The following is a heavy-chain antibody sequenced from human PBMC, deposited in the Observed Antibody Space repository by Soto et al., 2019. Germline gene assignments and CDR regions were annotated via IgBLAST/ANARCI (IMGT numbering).Heavy chain of an antibody. CDR2: ISWNSGSI. J-gene: IGHJ6*02. Sequence: EVQLVESGGGLVQPGRSLRLSCAASGFTFDAYAMHWVRQAPGKGLEWVSGISWNSGSIGYADSVKGRFTISRDNAKNAVCLLRNSLRAEVTGLYYGAKGALDAESIAGAGKDYYYGMDVWGRGNTVTVSS. CDR1: GFTFDAYA. V-gene: IGHV3-9*01. D-gene: IGHD6-13*01. CDR3: AKGALDAESIAGAGKDYYYGMDV.